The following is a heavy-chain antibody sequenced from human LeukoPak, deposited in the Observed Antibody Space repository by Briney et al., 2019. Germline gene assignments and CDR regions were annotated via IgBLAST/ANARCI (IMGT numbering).Heavy chain of an antibody. CDR3: ARATAGAFDY. CDR2: INTNTGNP. V-gene: IGHV7-4-1*02. J-gene: IGHJ4*02. D-gene: IGHD6-13*01. CDR1: GYTLTNYA. Sequence: GASVKVSCKASGYTLTNYAMNWVRQAPGQGLECMGWINTNTGNPTYAQGFTGRFVFSLDISVSTAYLQITSLKAEDTAVYYCARATAGAFDYWGQGTLVTVSS.